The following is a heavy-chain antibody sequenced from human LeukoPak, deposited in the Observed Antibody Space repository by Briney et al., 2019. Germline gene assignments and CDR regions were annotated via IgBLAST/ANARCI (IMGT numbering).Heavy chain of an antibody. Sequence: ASVKVSCKASGGTFSSYVISWVRQAPGQGLEWMGRIIPILGIANYAQKFQGRVTITADKSTSTAYMELSSLRSEDTAVYYCARDRDGSRSFDYWGQGTLVTVSS. J-gene: IGHJ4*02. D-gene: IGHD3-10*01. CDR1: GGTFSSYV. CDR3: ARDRDGSRSFDY. CDR2: IIPILGIA. V-gene: IGHV1-69*04.